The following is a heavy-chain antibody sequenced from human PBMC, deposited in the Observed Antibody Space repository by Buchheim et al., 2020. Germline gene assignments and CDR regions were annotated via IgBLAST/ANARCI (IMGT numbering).Heavy chain of an antibody. CDR3: AKDWTSSPYYFDY. J-gene: IGHJ4*02. CDR2: ISNSGGST. Sequence: EVQLLESGGGLVQPGGSLRLSCAASGFTFKNYAMSWVRQAPGKGLEWVSVISNSGGSTYYADSVKGRVTISRDNSKNTLCLQMNSLRAEDTAVYYCAKDWTSSPYYFDYWGQGTL. V-gene: IGHV3-23*01. CDR1: GFTFKNYA. D-gene: IGHD6-13*01.